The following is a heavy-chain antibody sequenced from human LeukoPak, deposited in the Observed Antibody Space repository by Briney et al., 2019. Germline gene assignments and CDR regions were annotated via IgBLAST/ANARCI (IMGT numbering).Heavy chain of an antibody. CDR3: AKDRLRFSVVVAATFDY. V-gene: IGHV3-9*01. CDR1: GFTFDDYA. D-gene: IGHD2-15*01. J-gene: IGHJ4*02. CDR2: ISWNSGSI. Sequence: PGRSLRLSCAASGFTFDDYAMHWVRQAPGKGLEWVSGISWNSGSIGYADSVKGRFTISRDNAKDSLYLQMNSLRAEDTALYYCAKDRLRFSVVVAATFDYWGQGTLVTVSS.